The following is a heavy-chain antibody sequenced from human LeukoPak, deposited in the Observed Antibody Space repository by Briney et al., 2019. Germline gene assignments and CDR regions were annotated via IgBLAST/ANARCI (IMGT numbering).Heavy chain of an antibody. CDR3: TIEGDTSGWYRD. J-gene: IGHJ4*02. CDR2: INPNTGDT. CDR1: GYTFTGYY. Sequence: ASVKVSCKASGYTFTGYYMHWVRQAPVQGPEWMGWINPNTGDTKYAQKFQGRVTMTRDTSLNTAYMELNKLTSDDTAVYYCTIEGDTSGWYRDWGQGTLVTVSS. D-gene: IGHD6-19*01. V-gene: IGHV1-2*02.